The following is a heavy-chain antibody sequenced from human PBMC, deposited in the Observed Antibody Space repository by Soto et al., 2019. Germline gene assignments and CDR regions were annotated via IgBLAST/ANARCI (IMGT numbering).Heavy chain of an antibody. D-gene: IGHD3-3*01. V-gene: IGHV4-34*01. CDR2: INHSGST. J-gene: IGHJ6*02. CDR1: GGSFSGYY. Sequence: SETLSLTCAVYGGSFSGYYWSWIRQPPGKGLEWIGEINHSGSTNYNPSLKSRVTISVDTSKNQFSLKLSSVTAADTAVYYCARVRFLEWFFPNLKIGYGMDVWGQGTTVTVSS. CDR3: ARVRFLEWFFPNLKIGYGMDV.